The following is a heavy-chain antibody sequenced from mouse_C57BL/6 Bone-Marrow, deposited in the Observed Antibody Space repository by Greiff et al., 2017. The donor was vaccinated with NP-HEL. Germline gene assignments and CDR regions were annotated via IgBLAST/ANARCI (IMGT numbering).Heavy chain of an antibody. CDR2: INPNNGGT. CDR3: ADTTRYAMEY. CDR1: GYTFTDYN. V-gene: IGHV1-22*01. J-gene: IGHJ4*01. Sequence: VQLQQSGPELVKPGASVKMSCKASGYTFTDYNMHWVKQSHGKSLEWIGYINPNNGGTSYNQKFKGKATLTVNKSSSTAYMELRSLTSEDAAVYYCADTTRYAMEYWGQGTSVTVSS. D-gene: IGHD1-1*01.